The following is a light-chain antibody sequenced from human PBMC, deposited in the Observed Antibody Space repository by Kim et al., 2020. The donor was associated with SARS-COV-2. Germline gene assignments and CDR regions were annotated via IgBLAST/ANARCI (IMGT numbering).Light chain of an antibody. CDR3: NSRDSSSKWV. CDR1: SLRSYY. CDR2: GKN. Sequence: SSELTQDPAVSVALGQTVRITCQGDSLRSYYASWYQQKPGQAPVLVIYGKNNRPSGIPDRFSGSSSGNTASLTITGAQAEDEADYYCNSRDSSSKWVFGGGTQLTVL. V-gene: IGLV3-19*01. J-gene: IGLJ3*02.